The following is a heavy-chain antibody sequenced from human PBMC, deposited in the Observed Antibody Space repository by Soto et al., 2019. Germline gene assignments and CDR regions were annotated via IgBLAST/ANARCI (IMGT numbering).Heavy chain of an antibody. CDR1: GGTFSSYT. J-gene: IGHJ5*02. Sequence: QVQLVQSGAEVKKPGSSVKVSCKASGGTFSSYTISWVRQAPGQGLEWMGRIIPILGIANYAQKFQGRVTXPXDXXKSTAYRELSSLRSEAAAVDYCARGLSGGRGILGPWGQGTLVTVSS. V-gene: IGHV1-69*02. D-gene: IGHD3-16*01. CDR3: ARGLSGGRGILGP. CDR2: IIPILGIA.